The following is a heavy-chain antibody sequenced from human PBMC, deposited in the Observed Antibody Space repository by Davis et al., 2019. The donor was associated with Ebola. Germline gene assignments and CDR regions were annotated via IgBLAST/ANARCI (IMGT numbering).Heavy chain of an antibody. J-gene: IGHJ4*02. CDR3: ARFLGKVDQGGWNDY. CDR2: ISYDGSNK. D-gene: IGHD3-10*01. CDR1: GFTFSSYG. Sequence: GGSLRLSCAASGFTFSSYGMHWVRQAPGKGLEWVAVISYDGSNKYYADSVKGRFTISRDNAKNSLYLQMNSLRAEDTAVYYCARFLGKVDQGGWNDYWGQGTLVTVSS. V-gene: IGHV3-30*03.